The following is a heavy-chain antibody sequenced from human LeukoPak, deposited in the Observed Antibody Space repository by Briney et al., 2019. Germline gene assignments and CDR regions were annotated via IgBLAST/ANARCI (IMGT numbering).Heavy chain of an antibody. J-gene: IGHJ2*01. CDR3: ARSFLGDWYFDL. D-gene: IGHD1-26*01. Sequence: PSETLSLTCTVSGGSIGTYYWSWIRQPPGKGLEWIGYIYYRGTTNYNPSLMSRVTIPVDTSKNQFSLKVRSVTAADTAVYYCARSFLGDWYFDLWGRGTLVTVSS. V-gene: IGHV4-59*01. CDR2: IYYRGTT. CDR1: GGSIGTYY.